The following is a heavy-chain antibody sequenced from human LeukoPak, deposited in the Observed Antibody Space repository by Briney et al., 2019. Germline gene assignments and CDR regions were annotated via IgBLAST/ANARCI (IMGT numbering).Heavy chain of an antibody. V-gene: IGHV1-2*02. Sequence: ASVKVSCKASGYTFTGYYIHWVRQAPGQGLEWMGWINPNSGGTNYAQKFQGRVTMTRDTSISTAYMELSRLRSEDTAVYYCATDKTSTAMVPRDVGYFDYWGQGTLVTVSS. CDR1: GYTFTGYY. CDR2: INPNSGGT. J-gene: IGHJ4*02. D-gene: IGHD5-18*01. CDR3: ATDKTSTAMVPRDVGYFDY.